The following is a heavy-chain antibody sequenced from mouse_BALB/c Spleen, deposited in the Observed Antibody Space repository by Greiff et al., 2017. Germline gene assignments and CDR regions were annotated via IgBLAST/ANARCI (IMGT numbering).Heavy chain of an antibody. CDR1: GYTFTDYA. V-gene: IGHV1-67*01. J-gene: IGHJ2*01. D-gene: IGHD2-3*01. CDR3: ARGNDLDY. CDR2: ISTYYGNT. Sequence: VMLVESGPELVRPGVSVKISCKGSGYTFTDYAMHWVKQSLAKSLEWIGVISTYYGNTNYNQKFKGKATMTVDKSSSTAYMELARLTSEDSAIYYCARGNDLDYWGQGTTLTVSS.